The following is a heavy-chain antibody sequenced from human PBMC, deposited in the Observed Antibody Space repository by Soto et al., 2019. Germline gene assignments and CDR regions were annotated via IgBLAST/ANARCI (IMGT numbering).Heavy chain of an antibody. CDR3: ARGRERLWFN. CDR1: GGSISSGGYS. CDR2: IYHSGST. D-gene: IGHD3-10*01. Sequence: PSETLSLTCAVSGGSISSGGYSWSWIRQPPGKGLEWIGYIYHSGSTYYNPSLKSRVTISVDRSKNQFSLKLSSVTAADTAVYYCARGRERLWFNWGQGTLVTVSS. V-gene: IGHV4-30-2*01. J-gene: IGHJ4*02.